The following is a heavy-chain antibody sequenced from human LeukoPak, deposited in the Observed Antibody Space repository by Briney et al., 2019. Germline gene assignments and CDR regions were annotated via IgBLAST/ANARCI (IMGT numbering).Heavy chain of an antibody. CDR2: INHSGST. D-gene: IGHD2-2*02. V-gene: IGHV4-34*01. CDR1: GGSFSGYY. CDR3: ARGYRRYCSSTSCYTVSRWFDP. J-gene: IGHJ5*02. Sequence: SETLSLTCAVYGGSFSGYYWSWLRQPPGKGLEWIGEINHSGSTNYNPSLTSRVTISVDTYKNQFSLKLSSVTAADTAVYYCARGYRRYCSSTSCYTVSRWFDPWGQGTLVTVSS.